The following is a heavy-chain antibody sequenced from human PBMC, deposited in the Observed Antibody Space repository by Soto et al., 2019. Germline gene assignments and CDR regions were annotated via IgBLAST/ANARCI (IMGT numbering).Heavy chain of an antibody. CDR1: GFPFSTDA. V-gene: IGHV3-30*03. Sequence: GGSLRLSCAASGFPFSTDAMHWVRQAPGKGLEWVAVISYDEGNKYYADSVKGRFTISRDNSKNTLYLQMNSLRTEDTAVYYCARVGPGNYDSSGYYTYYFDYCGQGSPVTVSS. J-gene: IGHJ4*02. D-gene: IGHD3-22*01. CDR2: ISYDEGNK. CDR3: ARVGPGNYDSSGYYTYYFDY.